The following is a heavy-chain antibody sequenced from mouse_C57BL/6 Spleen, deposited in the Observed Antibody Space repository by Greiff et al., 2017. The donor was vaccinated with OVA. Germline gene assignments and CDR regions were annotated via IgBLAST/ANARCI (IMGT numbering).Heavy chain of an antibody. CDR2: IRNKANNHAT. CDR3: TRHYYGSSHFDY. CDR1: GFTFSDAW. D-gene: IGHD1-1*01. V-gene: IGHV6-6*01. J-gene: IGHJ2*01. Sequence: EVKVEESGGGLVQPGGSMKLSCAASGFTFSDAWMDWVRQSPEKGLEWVAEIRNKANNHATYYAESVKGRFTTSSDDSKSSVYLQMNSLRAEDTGIYYCTRHYYGSSHFDYWGQGTTLTVSS.